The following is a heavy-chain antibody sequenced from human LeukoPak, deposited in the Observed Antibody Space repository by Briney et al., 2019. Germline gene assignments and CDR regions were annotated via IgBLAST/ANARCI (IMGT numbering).Heavy chain of an antibody. Sequence: GGSLRLSCAASGFTFSTYAMNWVRQAPGKGLEWVSFISGSGGTTYCADSVKGRFTISRDNSKNTLYLQMSSLRAEDTAVYYCAKDLLVESIYSSWYYYNILVVAFDIWGQGTMVTVSS. CDR3: AKDLLVESIYSSWYYYNILVVAFDI. CDR1: GFTFSTYA. CDR2: ISGSGGTT. V-gene: IGHV3-23*01. J-gene: IGHJ3*02. D-gene: IGHD6-13*01.